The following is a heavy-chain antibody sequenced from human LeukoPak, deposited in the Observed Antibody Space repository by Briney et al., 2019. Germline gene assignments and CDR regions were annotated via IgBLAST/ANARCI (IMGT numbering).Heavy chain of an antibody. Sequence: GGSLRLSCAASGFTFSSYGMHWVRQAPGKGLEWVAVIWHDGSNKNYGDSVKGRFTISRDNSKNTLYLEMNSLRAEDTAVYYCARGIQLGFALDWFDPWGQGTLVTVSS. CDR1: GFTFSSYG. J-gene: IGHJ5*02. V-gene: IGHV3-33*01. D-gene: IGHD5-18*01. CDR2: IWHDGSNK. CDR3: ARGIQLGFALDWFDP.